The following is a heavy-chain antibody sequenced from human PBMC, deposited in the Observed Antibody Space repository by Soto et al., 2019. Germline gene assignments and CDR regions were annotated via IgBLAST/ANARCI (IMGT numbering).Heavy chain of an antibody. CDR3: ARHRRGA. D-gene: IGHD3-10*01. J-gene: IGHJ6*02. CDR1: GFTFSNYW. V-gene: IGHV3-7*05. Sequence: GGSLRLSCAASGFTFSNYWMSWVRQAPGKGLEWVANIKEDGSEKYYVDSVKGRFTISRDNAKNSLYLQMNSLRVEDTAVYYCARHRRGAWGQGTTVTVSS. CDR2: IKEDGSEK.